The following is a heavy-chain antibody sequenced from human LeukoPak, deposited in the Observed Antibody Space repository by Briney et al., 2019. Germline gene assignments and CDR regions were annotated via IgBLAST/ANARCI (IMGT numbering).Heavy chain of an antibody. CDR2: ISYDGSNK. CDR1: GFTFSSYG. Sequence: PGRSLRLSCAASGFTFSSYGMHWVRQAPGKGLEWVAVISYDGSNKYYADSVKGRFTISRDNAKNSLYLQMNSLRAEDTAVYYCARDGAIGSGSFPPRIDYWGQGTLVTASS. CDR3: ARDGAIGSGSFPPRIDY. V-gene: IGHV3-30*03. J-gene: IGHJ4*02. D-gene: IGHD3-10*01.